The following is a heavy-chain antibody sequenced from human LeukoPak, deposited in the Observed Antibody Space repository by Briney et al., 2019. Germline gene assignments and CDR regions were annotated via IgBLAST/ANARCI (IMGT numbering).Heavy chain of an antibody. D-gene: IGHD4-11*01. Sequence: PSETLSLTCTVSGGSISSYYWSWIRQPPGKGLEWIGYIYTSGSTNYNPSLKSRVTISVDTSKNQFSLKLSSVTAADTAVYYCARHHSNGPFGYFDYWGQGTLVTVSS. CDR2: IYTSGST. V-gene: IGHV4-4*09. CDR3: ARHHSNGPFGYFDY. CDR1: GGSISSYY. J-gene: IGHJ4*02.